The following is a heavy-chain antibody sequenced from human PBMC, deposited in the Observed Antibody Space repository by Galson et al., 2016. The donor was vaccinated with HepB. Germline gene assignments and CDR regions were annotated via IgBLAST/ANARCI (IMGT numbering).Heavy chain of an antibody. CDR3: ARDWISLYFDL. V-gene: IGHV3-7*01. CDR2: INQDGSEK. J-gene: IGHJ2*01. Sequence: SLRLSCAASGFILSSYWMNWVRQAPGKGLEWVANINQDGSEKYYVDSVKGRFTISRDNAKNSLYLQMNSLRAEDTAVYYCARDWISLYFDLWGRGTLVTVSS. CDR1: GFILSSYW. D-gene: IGHD2-2*03.